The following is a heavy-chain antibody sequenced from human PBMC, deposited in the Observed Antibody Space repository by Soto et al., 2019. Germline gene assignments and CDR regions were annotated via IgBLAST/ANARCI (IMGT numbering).Heavy chain of an antibody. CDR2: IVVGSHNT. CDR1: GFTFSNSA. CDR3: AAELYNGDRRCSFEL. J-gene: IGHJ3*01. Sequence: SVQVSCKTSGFTFSNSAVQWVRQARGQRLEWIAWIVVGSHNTNYAQNFQGRLTVTTDTSTSTAYMELTSLTSEDTAIYYCAAELYNGDRRCSFELWRQGTMETV. D-gene: IGHD2-8*01. V-gene: IGHV1-58*01.